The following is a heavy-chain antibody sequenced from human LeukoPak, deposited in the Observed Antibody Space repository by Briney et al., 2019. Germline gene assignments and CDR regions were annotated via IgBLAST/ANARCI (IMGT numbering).Heavy chain of an antibody. CDR1: GGSISSSSYY. J-gene: IGHJ4*02. Sequence: SETLSLTCTVSGGSISSSSYYWGWIRQPPGKGLEWIGSIYYSGSTYYNPSLKSRVTIPVDTSKNQFSLKLSSVTAADTAVYYCARHRWELQKASFDYWGQGTLVTVSS. CDR3: ARHRWELQKASFDY. CDR2: IYYSGST. D-gene: IGHD1-26*01. V-gene: IGHV4-39*01.